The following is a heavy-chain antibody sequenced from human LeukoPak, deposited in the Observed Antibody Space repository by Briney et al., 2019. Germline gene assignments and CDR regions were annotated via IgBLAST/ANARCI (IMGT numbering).Heavy chain of an antibody. V-gene: IGHV5-51*01. CDR3: TTRAFSDTSPVA. J-gene: IGHJ5*02. D-gene: IGHD3-22*01. Sequence: GGSLKIYCKHSGYNFACQWIGWVREARRKGLGWMGIINPGNYDIVYTLSLQGKVTFSVAKSTSTVFLQWDSLKASDSAMYYCTTRAFSDTSPVAWGQGTLVTVST. CDR2: INPGNYDI. CDR1: GYNFACQW.